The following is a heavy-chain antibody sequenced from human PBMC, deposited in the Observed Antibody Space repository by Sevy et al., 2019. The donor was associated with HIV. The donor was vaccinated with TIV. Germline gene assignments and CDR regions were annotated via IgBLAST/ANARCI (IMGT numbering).Heavy chain of an antibody. CDR2: ISTGGGNI. D-gene: IGHD4-4*01. CDR3: ATSRRDDYNYFFDY. V-gene: IGHV3-48*03. J-gene: IGHJ4*02. Sequence: GGSLRLSCVASGITFSRYEMNWVRQAPGKGLQWISYISTGGGNIYYSDSVKGRFSISRDNAKNSVHLQMNSLRAEDTALYYCATSRRDDYNYFFDYWGQGTLLTVSS. CDR1: GITFSRYE.